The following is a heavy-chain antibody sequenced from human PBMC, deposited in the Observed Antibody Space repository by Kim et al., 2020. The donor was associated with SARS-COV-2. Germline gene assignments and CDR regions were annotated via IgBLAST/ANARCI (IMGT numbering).Heavy chain of an antibody. CDR2: IYYSGST. D-gene: IGHD3-10*01. Sequence: SETLSLTCTVSGGSISSSSYYWGWIRQPPGKGLEWIGSIYYSGSTYYNPSLKSRVTISVDTSKNQFSLKLSSVTAADTAVYYCARLLFSGFGELLSDPYYFDYWGQGTLVTVSS. CDR1: GGSISSSSYY. V-gene: IGHV4-39*01. J-gene: IGHJ4*02. CDR3: ARLLFSGFGELLSDPYYFDY.